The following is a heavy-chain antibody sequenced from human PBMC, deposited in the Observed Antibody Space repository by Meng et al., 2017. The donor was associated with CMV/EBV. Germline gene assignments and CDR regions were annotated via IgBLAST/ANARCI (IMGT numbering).Heavy chain of an antibody. J-gene: IGHJ5*02. Sequence: GESLKISCAASGFTFSSYAMHWVRQAPGKGLEWVAVISYDGSNKYYADSVKGRFTISRDNSKNTLYLQMNSLRAEDTAVYYCARKRERGLRLLWSRGGWFDPWGQGTLVTVSS. D-gene: IGHD3-10*01. V-gene: IGHV3-30*04. CDR2: ISYDGSNK. CDR1: GFTFSSYA. CDR3: ARKRERGLRLLWSRGGWFDP.